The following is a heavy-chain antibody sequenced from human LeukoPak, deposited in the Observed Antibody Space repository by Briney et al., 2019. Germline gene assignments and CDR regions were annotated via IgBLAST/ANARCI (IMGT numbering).Heavy chain of an antibody. D-gene: IGHD1-26*01. CDR3: ARGLYSGSYYDY. J-gene: IGHJ4*02. Sequence: PSETLSLTSTVSGGSISNYYWSWLRQPPGKGLEWIGYSHYNGSPNYNPSLKSRVTISLDTSKNHFSLKLSSVTAADTAVYYCARGLYSGSYYDYWGQGTLVTVSS. CDR1: GGSISNYY. CDR2: SHYNGSP. V-gene: IGHV4-59*01.